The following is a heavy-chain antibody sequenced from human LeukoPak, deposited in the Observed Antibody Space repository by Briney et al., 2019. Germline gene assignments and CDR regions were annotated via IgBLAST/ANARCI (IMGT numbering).Heavy chain of an antibody. J-gene: IGHJ4*02. CDR2: IKQDGSEE. Sequence: PGGSLRLSCAASGFIFSNYWMSWVRQAPGKGLEWVANIKQDGSEEYYVDSVKGRFTISRDNAKNSLYLQMNSLRAEDTAVYYCARQGWDIVVVVAANDYWGQGTLVTVSS. V-gene: IGHV3-7*01. CDR1: GFIFSNYW. D-gene: IGHD2-15*01. CDR3: ARQGWDIVVVVAANDY.